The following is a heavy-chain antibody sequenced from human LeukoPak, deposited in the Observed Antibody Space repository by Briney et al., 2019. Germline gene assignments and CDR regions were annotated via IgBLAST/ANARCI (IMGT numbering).Heavy chain of an antibody. V-gene: IGHV6-1*01. CDR2: TYYRSKWNT. Sequence: SQTLSLTCALSGDSLSNNNVAWNWIRQSPSRGLEWLGRTYYRSKWNTDYAVSVKSRITINSDTSKNQFSLQLNSVTPEDTAVYYCARGCYSSFDYWDQGTLVTVSS. CDR1: GDSLSNNNVA. D-gene: IGHD5-18*01. J-gene: IGHJ4*02. CDR3: ARGCYSSFDY.